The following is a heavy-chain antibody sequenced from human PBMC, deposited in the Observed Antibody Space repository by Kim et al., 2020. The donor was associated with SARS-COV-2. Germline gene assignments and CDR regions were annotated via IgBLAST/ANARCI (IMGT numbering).Heavy chain of an antibody. CDR2: A. D-gene: IGHD3-16*01. Sequence: ANDARKFHDRVTITSDEATSTAYMELSSLRSEDTAVYYCASKGLRFLDLDYWGQGTLVTVSS. V-gene: IGHV1-69*01. J-gene: IGHJ4*02. CDR3: ASKGLRFLDLDY.